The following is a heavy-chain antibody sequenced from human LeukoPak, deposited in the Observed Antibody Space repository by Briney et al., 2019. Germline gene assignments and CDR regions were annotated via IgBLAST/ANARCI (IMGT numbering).Heavy chain of an antibody. V-gene: IGHV3-43*01. Sequence: GGSLRLSCAASGLTFDDYIMHWVRQAPGKGLEWVSLISWDGDTTYYADSVKGRFTISRDNSKNSLYLLMNSLRTEDTALYYCAKARGLIGGAFDIWGRGTMVTVSS. CDR2: ISWDGDTT. CDR3: AKARGLIGGAFDI. J-gene: IGHJ3*02. D-gene: IGHD3-22*01. CDR1: GLTFDDYI.